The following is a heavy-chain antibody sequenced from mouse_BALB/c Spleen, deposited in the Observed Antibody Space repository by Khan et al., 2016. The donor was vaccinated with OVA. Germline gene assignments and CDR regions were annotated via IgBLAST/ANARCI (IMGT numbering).Heavy chain of an antibody. CDR1: GFSFTTYT. V-gene: IGHV1-4*01. D-gene: IGHD2-10*01. CDR2: INPCNGYT. J-gene: IGHJ3*01. Sequence: VQLQPSGPELVRPSPSVSMSCTASGFSFTTYTIYCLIPRLAQALEWFVYINPCNGYTNYNQKFKNKSTLTANKSSSTAYMQQSRRTSDYSAVKYSAREGAYYVSDGWFSYWGQGTLVTVSA. CDR3: AREGAYYVSDGWFSY.